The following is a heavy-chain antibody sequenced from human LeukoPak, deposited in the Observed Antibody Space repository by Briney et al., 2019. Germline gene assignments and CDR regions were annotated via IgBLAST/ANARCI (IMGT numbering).Heavy chain of an antibody. Sequence: GGSLRLSCAASGFTFSSYGMHWVREAPGKGLEGVAVIWYDGINKYYADSVKGRFTISRDNSKNTLYLQMNSLRAEDTAVYYCARVLGDVDTAMAFDYWGQGTLVTVSS. V-gene: IGHV3-33*01. J-gene: IGHJ4*02. CDR1: GFTFSSYG. D-gene: IGHD5-18*01. CDR3: ARVLGDVDTAMAFDY. CDR2: IWYDGINK.